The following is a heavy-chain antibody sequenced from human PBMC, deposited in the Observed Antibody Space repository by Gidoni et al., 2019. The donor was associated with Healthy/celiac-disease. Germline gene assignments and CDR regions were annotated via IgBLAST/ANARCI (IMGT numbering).Heavy chain of an antibody. Sequence: QVQLVQSGAEVKKPGSSVKVSCNASGGTFSSYTISWVRQAPGQGLEWLGRIIPILGIANYAQKFQGRVTITADKSTSTAYMELSSLRSEDTAVYYCARQGYYDSSGYYYDYWGQGTLVTVSS. D-gene: IGHD3-22*01. CDR2: IIPILGIA. V-gene: IGHV1-69*02. J-gene: IGHJ4*02. CDR1: GGTFSSYT. CDR3: ARQGYYDSSGYYYDY.